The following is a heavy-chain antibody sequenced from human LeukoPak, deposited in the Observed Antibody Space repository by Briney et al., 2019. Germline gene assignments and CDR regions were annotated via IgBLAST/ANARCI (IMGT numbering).Heavy chain of an antibody. CDR3: ANKFGSGTYQFPFDY. Sequence: GGSLRLSCAASGFTFSSCAMSWVRQAPGKGLEWVSALSGRGDRAYYADSVKGRFTISRDNSKNTLYLQMNSLRAEDTAVYYCANKFGSGTYQFPFDYWGQGTLVTVSS. CDR2: LSGRGDRA. J-gene: IGHJ4*02. D-gene: IGHD3-10*01. V-gene: IGHV3-23*01. CDR1: GFTFSSCA.